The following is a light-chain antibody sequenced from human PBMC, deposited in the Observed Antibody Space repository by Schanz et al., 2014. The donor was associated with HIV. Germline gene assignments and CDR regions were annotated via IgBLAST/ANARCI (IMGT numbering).Light chain of an antibody. CDR2: DVT. V-gene: IGLV2-14*03. Sequence: QSALTQPPSASGSPGQSVTISCTGTGSDVGGYNYVSWYQQHPGKAPKLMIYDVTNRPSGVSNRFSGSKSGNTASLTISGLQAEDEADYYCGSYASSTTYVFGTGTKLTVL. J-gene: IGLJ1*01. CDR3: GSYASSTTYV. CDR1: GSDVGGYNY.